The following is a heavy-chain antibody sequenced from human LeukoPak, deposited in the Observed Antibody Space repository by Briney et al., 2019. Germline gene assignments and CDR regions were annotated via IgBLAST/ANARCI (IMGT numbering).Heavy chain of an antibody. CDR2: KGNSAGDT. D-gene: IGHD6-19*01. J-gene: IGHJ4*02. CDR3: AKRRGESGGWGFFDY. CDR1: GFTFSSYG. V-gene: IGHV3-23*01. Sequence: GGSLRLSCAAAGFTFSSYGMCWVRQPPGKGLEWVSCKGNSAGDTFYAESVRGRFTISRDNSRNTLFLEMNSLRVEDTAIYYCAKRRGESGGWGFFDYWGPGALVTASS.